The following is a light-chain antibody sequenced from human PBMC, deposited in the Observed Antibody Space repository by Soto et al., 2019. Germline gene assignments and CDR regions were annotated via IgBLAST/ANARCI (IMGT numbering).Light chain of an antibody. V-gene: IGKV3-11*01. CDR3: QQRSNGPAT. CDR1: QSVSSN. Sequence: EIVLTQSPATLSLSPGERATLSCRASQSVSSNVAWFQQKPGQAPRLLIYDASNRATGIPARFSGSGSGTDFTLAISSLEPEDFAVDYCQQRSNGPATVGQGTKVEIK. CDR2: DAS. J-gene: IGKJ1*01.